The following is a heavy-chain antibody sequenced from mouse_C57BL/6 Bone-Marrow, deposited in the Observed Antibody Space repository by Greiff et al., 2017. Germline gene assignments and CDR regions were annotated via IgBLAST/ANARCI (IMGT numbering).Heavy chain of an antibody. V-gene: IGHV1-55*01. CDR2: IYPGSGST. CDR3: AYSGGDY. CDR1: GYTFTSYW. D-gene: IGHD2-12*01. J-gene: IGHJ3*01. Sequence: QVQLQQPGAELVKPGASVKMSCKASGYTFTSYWITWVKQRPGQGLEWIGDIYPGSGSTNYNEKFKSKATLTVGTSSSTAYMQLSSLTSEDSAVYYCAYSGGDYWGQGTLVTVSA.